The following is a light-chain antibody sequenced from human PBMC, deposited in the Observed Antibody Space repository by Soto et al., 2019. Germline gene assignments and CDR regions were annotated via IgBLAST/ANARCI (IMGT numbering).Light chain of an antibody. CDR1: QSINSY. Sequence: DIQMTQSPSSLSASVGDRVTVSCRASQSINSYLNWYQQKSGKAPTLLIYSASSLEEGVTSRFSGSGSGTEFTLTISSLQPEDFATYSCQQTYTTPYTFGQGTKLEIK. V-gene: IGKV1-39*01. CDR2: SAS. CDR3: QQTYTTPYT. J-gene: IGKJ2*01.